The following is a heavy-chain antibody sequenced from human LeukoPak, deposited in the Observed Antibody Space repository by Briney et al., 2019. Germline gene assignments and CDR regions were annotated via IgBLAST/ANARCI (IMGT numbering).Heavy chain of an antibody. V-gene: IGHV3-11*01. D-gene: IGHD1-26*01. CDR3: ARGGAQGMDV. J-gene: IGHJ6*02. CDR1: GFTFRDYY. CDR2: ISGVASNI. Sequence: GGSLRLSCAASGFTFRDYYMTWIRQAPGKGLEWVSYISGVASNIYYADSVKGRFTISRDNAKNSVYLQMNSLRAEDTAVYYCARGGAQGMDVWGQGTTVTVSS.